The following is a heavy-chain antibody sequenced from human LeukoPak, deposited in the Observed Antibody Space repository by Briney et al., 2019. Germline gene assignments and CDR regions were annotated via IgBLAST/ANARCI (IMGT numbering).Heavy chain of an antibody. CDR2: ISYDGSNK. CDR1: GFTFSSYG. V-gene: IGHV3-30*18. Sequence: GRSLRLSCAASGFTFSSYGMHWVRQAPGKGLEWVAVISYDGSNKYYVDSVKGRFTISRDNSKNTLYLQMNSLRAEDTAVYYCAKVCRWELQIDYWGQGTLVTVSS. CDR3: AKVCRWELQIDY. D-gene: IGHD1-26*01. J-gene: IGHJ4*02.